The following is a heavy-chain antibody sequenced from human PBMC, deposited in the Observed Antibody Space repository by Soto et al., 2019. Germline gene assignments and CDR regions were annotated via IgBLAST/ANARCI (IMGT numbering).Heavy chain of an antibody. Sequence: EVQLLESGGGLVQPGGSLRLSCAASGFTFSSYGMTWVRQAPGKGLEWVSFSSATGAGTYYADSVQGRLTISRDNSKNTLYLQMTSLRADDTAVYYCAKDRRAGGNYGFYSDFWGQGALVIVSS. CDR2: SSATGAGT. CDR3: AKDRRAGGNYGFYSDF. V-gene: IGHV3-23*01. CDR1: GFTFSSYG. J-gene: IGHJ4*02. D-gene: IGHD1-7*01.